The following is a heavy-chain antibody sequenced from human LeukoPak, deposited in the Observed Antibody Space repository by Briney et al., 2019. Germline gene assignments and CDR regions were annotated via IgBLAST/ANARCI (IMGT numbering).Heavy chain of an antibody. J-gene: IGHJ4*02. CDR1: GGSISSYY. CDR2: IYYSGST. CDR3: ARASYGGNSYLFSY. Sequence: PSETLSLTCTVSGGSISSYYWSWIRQPPGKGLEWIGYIYYSGSTNYNPSLKSRVTISVDTSKNQFSPKLSSVTAADTAVYYCARASYGGNSYLFSYWGQGTLVTVSS. D-gene: IGHD2-21*02. V-gene: IGHV4-59*08.